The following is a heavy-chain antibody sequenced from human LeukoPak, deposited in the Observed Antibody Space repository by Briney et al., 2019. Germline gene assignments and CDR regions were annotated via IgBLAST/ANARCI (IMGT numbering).Heavy chain of an antibody. CDR3: AREDDDWGPNTLDV. V-gene: IGHV3-48*02. Sequence: PGGSLRLSCAASGFTFSSHSMNWVRQAPGKGLEWLSYIDSGSGNIYYRDSVKGRFTISRDNAQDSLYLQMDSLRDEDTAVDYCAREDDDWGPNTLDVWGQGTVVTVSS. D-gene: IGHD7-27*01. CDR2: IDSGSGNI. CDR1: GFTFSSHS. J-gene: IGHJ3*01.